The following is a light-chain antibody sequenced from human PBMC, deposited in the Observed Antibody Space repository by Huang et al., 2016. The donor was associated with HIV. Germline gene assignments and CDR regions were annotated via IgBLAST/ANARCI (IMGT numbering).Light chain of an antibody. CDR3: QQANSFPFT. CDR1: QRFSRF. J-gene: IGKJ3*01. Sequence: DSQMTHSPSSVSAAVGDRVTIPCRASQRFSRFLAWFQQKPGNAPNLLIDAASSLQSGVPSRFSGSGSGTDFTLTISSLQPEDFATYYCQQANSFPFTFGPGTKVDIK. V-gene: IGKV1-12*02. CDR2: AAS.